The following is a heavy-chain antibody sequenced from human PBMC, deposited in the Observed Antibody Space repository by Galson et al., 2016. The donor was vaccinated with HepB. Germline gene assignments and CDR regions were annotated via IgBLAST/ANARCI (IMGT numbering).Heavy chain of an antibody. J-gene: IGHJ6*03. D-gene: IGHD1-14*01. CDR2: AYYRSRWSN. V-gene: IGHV6-1*01. Sequence: CAISGDSVSSYSSAWNWIRQSPSRGLEWLGRAYYRSRWSNDYAVSVRSRITINPDTSKNQFSLQLNSVTPDDTAVYYCAREIRDNPYSYFYYMDVWGKGTTVTVSS. CDR3: AREIRDNPYSYFYYMDV. CDR1: GDSVSSYSSA.